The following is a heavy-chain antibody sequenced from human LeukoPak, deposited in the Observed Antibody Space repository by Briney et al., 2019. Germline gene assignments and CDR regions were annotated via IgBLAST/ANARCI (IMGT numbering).Heavy chain of an antibody. CDR3: ARDTSYLDY. J-gene: IGHJ4*02. D-gene: IGHD2/OR15-2a*01. Sequence: SETLSLTCTVSGGSISTYYWSWIWQPPGKGLEWIWYIYYSGSTNYNPSLKSRVTISVDTSKNQFSLKLSSVTAADTAVYYCARDTSYLDYWGQGTLVTVSS. CDR1: GGSISTYY. CDR2: IYYSGST. V-gene: IGHV4-59*01.